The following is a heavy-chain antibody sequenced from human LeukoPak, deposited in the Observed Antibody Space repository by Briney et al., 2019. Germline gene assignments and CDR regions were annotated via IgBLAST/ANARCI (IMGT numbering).Heavy chain of an antibody. CDR2: ISVSGSST. D-gene: IGHD3-10*01. J-gene: IGHJ5*02. CDR3: ARDRDANWFDP. Sequence: GGSLRLSCAASGFTFSSYAMNWVRQAPGKGLEWVSVISVSGSSTSYADSVKGRFTISRDNSKNTLYLQMNSLRAEDTAVYYCARDRDANWFDPWGQGTLVTVSS. CDR1: GFTFSSYA. V-gene: IGHV3-23*01.